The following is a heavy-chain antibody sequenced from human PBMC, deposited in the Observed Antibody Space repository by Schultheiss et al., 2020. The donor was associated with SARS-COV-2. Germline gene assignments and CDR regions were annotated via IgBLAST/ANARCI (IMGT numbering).Heavy chain of an antibody. J-gene: IGHJ3*02. CDR2: ISYDGSNK. Sequence: GESLKISCAASGFTFSSYGMHWVRQAPGKGLEWVAVISYDGSNKYYADSVKGRFTISRDNSKNTLYLQMNSLRAEDTAVYYCAADPTITFGGVIAEGDAFDIWGQGTMVTVSS. D-gene: IGHD3-16*02. CDR3: AADPTITFGGVIAEGDAFDI. CDR1: GFTFSSYG. V-gene: IGHV3-30*03.